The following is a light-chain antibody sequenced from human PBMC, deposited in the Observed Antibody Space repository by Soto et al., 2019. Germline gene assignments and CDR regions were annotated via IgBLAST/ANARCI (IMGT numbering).Light chain of an antibody. J-gene: IGLJ3*02. CDR1: NIGSKN. CDR2: DDS. Sequence: SYELTQPPLVSVAPGQTARITCEANNIGSKNVHWYQQKPGQAPVLVVYDDSDRPSGIPERFSGSNSGNTATLTISRVEGGDEADYYCHVWDSAGDHPEVFGGGTKLTVL. CDR3: HVWDSAGDHPEV. V-gene: IGLV3-21*02.